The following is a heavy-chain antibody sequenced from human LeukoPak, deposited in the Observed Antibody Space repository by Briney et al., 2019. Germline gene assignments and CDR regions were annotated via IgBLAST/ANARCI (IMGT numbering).Heavy chain of an antibody. D-gene: IGHD2-2*02. CDR2: IRHDGTDK. J-gene: IGHJ4*02. CDR1: GFSFSSYW. CDR3: ARLAVGGVIQPTAIFDY. V-gene: IGHV3-7*01. Sequence: GGSLRLSCAASGFSFSSYWMTWVRQAPGKGLEWVANIRHDGTDKYYVDSMKGRFTVSRDNTKNSLYLQINSLRAEDTAVYYCARLAVGGVIQPTAIFDYWGQGTLVTVSA.